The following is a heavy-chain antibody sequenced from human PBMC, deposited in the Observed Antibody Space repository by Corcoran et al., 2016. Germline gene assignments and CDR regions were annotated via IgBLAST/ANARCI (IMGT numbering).Heavy chain of an antibody. V-gene: IGHV4-59*01. CDR1: GGSIRSYY. CDR2: IYYSGLT. J-gene: IGHJ3*02. CDR3: ASGSREHEAVDI. D-gene: IGHD3-10*01. Sequence: QSQETGPVLVKPSETLSLTCPLSGGSIRSYYWSWIRQPPGKGLEWIGDIYYSGLTNYNPSLKSRVTISVDTSKNQFSLQLSSVTAGDTAVYYCASGSREHEAVDIWGQGTMVTVFS.